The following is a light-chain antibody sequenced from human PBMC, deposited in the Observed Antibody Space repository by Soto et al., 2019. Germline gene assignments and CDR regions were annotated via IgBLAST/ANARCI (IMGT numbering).Light chain of an antibody. J-gene: IGKJ4*01. Sequence: EIVLTQSPGALSLSPGDRATLSCWASESIGDYLAWYQQRPGQAPRLLIYAASRRASGTPHRFSGSGSERAFTLAISGLEPADFGVYYCQQRTNWITFGGGTRWIS. CDR3: QQRTNWIT. CDR1: ESIGDY. V-gene: IGKV3D-20*02. CDR2: AAS.